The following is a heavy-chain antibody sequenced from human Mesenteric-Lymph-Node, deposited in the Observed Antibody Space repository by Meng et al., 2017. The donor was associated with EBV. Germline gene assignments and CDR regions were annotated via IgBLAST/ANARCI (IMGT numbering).Heavy chain of an antibody. J-gene: IGHJ4*02. CDR1: CYTFIEYG. Sequence: VQREQSGGEGKKPGASVKVSCKASCYTFIEYGVSWVRQAPGQGLEWMGWISGYNGNTNYAQKFQGRVTMTTDTSTSTAYMELRSLTSDDTAVYYCARVPSIIVVVPYYFDYWGQGTLVTVSS. V-gene: IGHV1-18*01. D-gene: IGHD3-22*01. CDR2: ISGYNGNT. CDR3: ARVPSIIVVVPYYFDY.